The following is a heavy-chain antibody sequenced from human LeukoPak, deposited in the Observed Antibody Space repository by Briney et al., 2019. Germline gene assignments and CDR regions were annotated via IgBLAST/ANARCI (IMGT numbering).Heavy chain of an antibody. V-gene: IGHV4-39*01. CDR1: GGSFTSSNYY. CDR3: ARATHYYDSSGYYHVWFDP. Sequence: PSETLSLTCTVSGGSFTSSNYYWGWIRQPPGGGLEWIGSSSYSGSTHYNPSLKSRATISVDTSKRQFSLKLNSVTAADSAVYYCARATHYYDSSGYYHVWFDPWGQGTLVTVSS. CDR2: SSYSGST. J-gene: IGHJ5*02. D-gene: IGHD3-22*01.